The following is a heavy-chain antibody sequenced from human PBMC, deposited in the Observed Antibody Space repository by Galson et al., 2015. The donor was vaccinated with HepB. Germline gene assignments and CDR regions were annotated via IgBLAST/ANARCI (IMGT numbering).Heavy chain of an antibody. CDR3: VKGHFHDSSGYSGFDY. CDR2: ISTNGERT. CDR1: GFTFSSYS. Sequence: SLRLYCAASGFTFSSYSMHWVRQAPGKGLEYLSFISTNGERTYYADSVKGRLTISRDNSKNTLYLRMTSLRTDDTALYYCVKGHFHDSSGYSGFDYWGQGALVTVSS. D-gene: IGHD3-22*01. V-gene: IGHV3-64D*06. J-gene: IGHJ4*02.